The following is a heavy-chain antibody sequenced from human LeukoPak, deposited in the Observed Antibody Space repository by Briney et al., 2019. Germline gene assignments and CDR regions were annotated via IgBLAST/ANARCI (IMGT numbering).Heavy chain of an antibody. CDR3: VRGDYGDYTLFDY. CDR1: GLTVSSNY. D-gene: IGHD4-17*01. J-gene: IGHJ4*02. V-gene: IGHV3-53*01. Sequence: PGGSLRLSCAASGLTVSSNYMSWVRQAPGKGLEWVSVISSGGSTYYADSVKGRFTLSRDNSKNTLYLQMNSLRAEDTAVYYCVRGDYGDYTLFDYWGQGTLVTVSS. CDR2: ISSGGST.